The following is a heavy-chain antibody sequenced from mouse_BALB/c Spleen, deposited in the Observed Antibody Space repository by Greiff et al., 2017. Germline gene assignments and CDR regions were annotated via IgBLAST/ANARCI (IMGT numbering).Heavy chain of an antibody. D-gene: IGHD2-10*01. J-gene: IGHJ4*01. CDR3: ASTYYGNSYAMDY. Sequence: QVQLKQSGPGLVAPSQSLSITCTVSGFSLTGYGVNWVRQPPGKGLEWLGMIWGDGSTDYNSALKSRPSISKDNSKSQVFLKMNSLQTDDTARYYCASTYYGNSYAMDYWGQGTSVTVSS. V-gene: IGHV2-6-7*01. CDR1: GFSLTGYG. CDR2: IWGDGST.